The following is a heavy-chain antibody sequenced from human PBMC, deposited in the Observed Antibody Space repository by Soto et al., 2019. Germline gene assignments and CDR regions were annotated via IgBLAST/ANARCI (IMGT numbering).Heavy chain of an antibody. CDR2: ISGSGGST. CDR1: VFTVSSYA. Sequence: GSLRLCCAASVFTVSSYAMSWVRQAPGKGLEWVSAISGSGGSTYYADSVKGRFTISRDNSKNTLYLQMNSLRAEDTAVYYCAKVRARAGSPFDPWGQGTLVTVSS. D-gene: IGHD6-13*01. J-gene: IGHJ5*02. V-gene: IGHV3-23*01. CDR3: AKVRARAGSPFDP.